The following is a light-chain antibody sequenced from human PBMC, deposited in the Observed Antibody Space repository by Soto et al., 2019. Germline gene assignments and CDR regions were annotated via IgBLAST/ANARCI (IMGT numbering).Light chain of an antibody. CDR2: ETS. J-gene: IGLJ1*01. Sequence: QSALTQPPSASGSPGQSITISCTGTSSDVGGYIYVSWYQQHPGKAPKLILSETSKRPSGVSDRFSGSKSGNTASLTISGLQAEDEADYYCFSFTSTNTHVFGSGTKVTVL. CDR1: SSDVGGYIY. V-gene: IGLV2-14*01. CDR3: FSFTSTNTHV.